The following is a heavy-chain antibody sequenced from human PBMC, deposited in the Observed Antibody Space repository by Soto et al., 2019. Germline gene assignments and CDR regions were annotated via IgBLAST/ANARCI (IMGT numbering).Heavy chain of an antibody. CDR1: GYTFTGYY. J-gene: IGHJ6*02. CDR3: ARGSPRYVWGSYIQYYYYYGLDV. D-gene: IGHD3-16*01. V-gene: IGHV1-2*04. Sequence: GDSVKVSCKASGYTFTGYYMHRVRQAPGQGLEWMGWINPNSGGTNYAQKFQGWVTMTRDTSISTAYMELSRLRSDDTAVYYCARGSPRYVWGSYIQYYYYYGLDVWGQGTTVTVS. CDR2: INPNSGGT.